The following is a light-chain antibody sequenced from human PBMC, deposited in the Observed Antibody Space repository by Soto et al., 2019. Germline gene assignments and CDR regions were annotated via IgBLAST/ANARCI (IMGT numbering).Light chain of an antibody. CDR3: QQYDNLPLT. CDR1: QGIRND. CDR2: DAS. V-gene: IGKV1-33*01. J-gene: IGKJ4*01. Sequence: DIQMTQSPSTLSGSVGDRVTITCRASQGIRNDLGWYQQKPGKAPKLLIYDASSLESGVPSRFSGSGSGTDFTFTISSLQPEDIATYYCQQYDNLPLTFGGGTKVDIK.